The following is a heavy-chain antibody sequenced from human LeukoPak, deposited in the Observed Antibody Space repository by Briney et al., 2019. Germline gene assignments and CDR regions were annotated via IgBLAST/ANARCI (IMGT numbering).Heavy chain of an antibody. CDR3: ARVTRDEYSSSWVVDY. CDR2: INHSGST. J-gene: IGHJ4*02. D-gene: IGHD6-6*01. V-gene: IGHV4-34*01. Sequence: PSETLSLTCAVYGGSFSGYYWSWIRQPPGKGLEWIGEINHSGSTNYNPSLKSRVTISVDTSKNQFSLKLSSVTAADTAVYYCARVTRDEYSSSWVVDYWGQGTPVTVSS. CDR1: GGSFSGYY.